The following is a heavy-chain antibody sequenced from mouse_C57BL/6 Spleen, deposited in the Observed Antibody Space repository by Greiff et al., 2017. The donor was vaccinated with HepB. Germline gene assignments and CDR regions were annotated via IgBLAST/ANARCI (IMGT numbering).Heavy chain of an antibody. J-gene: IGHJ4*01. D-gene: IGHD1-1*01. CDR2: ISSGSSTI. V-gene: IGHV5-17*01. Sequence: VQLKESGGGLVKPGGSLKLSCAASGFTFSDYGMHWVRQAPEKGLEWVAYISSGSSTIYYADTVKGRCTISRDNAKNTLFLQMTSMRSEDTAMYYCARRGYGSSYHAMDYWGQGTSVTVSS. CDR3: ARRGYGSSYHAMDY. CDR1: GFTFSDYG.